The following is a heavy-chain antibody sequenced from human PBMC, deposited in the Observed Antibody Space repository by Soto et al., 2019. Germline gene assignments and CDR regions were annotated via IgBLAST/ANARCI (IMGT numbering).Heavy chain of an antibody. CDR3: AKRGRMEV. CDR2: ISGSGDTT. J-gene: IGHJ6*02. Sequence: PGGSLRLSCAASGFTFTSYAMNWVRQAPGKGLEWVSLISGSGDTTYYADSVRGRFTISRDNSKNTLYVHMNSLRAEDTAVSYCAKRGRMEVWGQGTTVTVSS. CDR1: GFTFTSYA. V-gene: IGHV3-23*01.